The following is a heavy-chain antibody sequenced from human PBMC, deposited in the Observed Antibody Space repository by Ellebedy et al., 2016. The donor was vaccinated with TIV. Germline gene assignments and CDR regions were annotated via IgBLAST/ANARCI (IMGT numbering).Heavy chain of an antibody. J-gene: IGHJ4*02. CDR1: GGSISSYY. CDR3: ARAAVGDGYNYVEGYFDY. D-gene: IGHD5-24*01. V-gene: IGHV4-59*01. CDR2: IYYSGST. Sequence: SETLSLXXTVSGGSISSYYWSWIRQPPGKGLEWIGYIYYSGSTNYNPSLKSRVTISVDTSKNQFSLKLSSVTAADTAVYYCARAAVGDGYNYVEGYFDYWGQGTLVTVSS.